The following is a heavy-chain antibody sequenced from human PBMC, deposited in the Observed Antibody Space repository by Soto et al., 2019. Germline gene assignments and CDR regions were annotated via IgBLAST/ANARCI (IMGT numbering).Heavy chain of an antibody. CDR2: MNPNSGNT. V-gene: IGHV1-8*01. Sequence: ASVKVSCKASGYTFTSYDINWVRQATGQGLEWMGWMNPNSGNTGYAQKFQGRVTMTRNTSISTAYMELSSLRSEDTAVYYCARGSTYCSGGSCYYYMDVWGQGTTVTVSS. J-gene: IGHJ6*03. CDR3: ARGSTYCSGGSCYYYMDV. D-gene: IGHD2-15*01. CDR1: GYTFTSYD.